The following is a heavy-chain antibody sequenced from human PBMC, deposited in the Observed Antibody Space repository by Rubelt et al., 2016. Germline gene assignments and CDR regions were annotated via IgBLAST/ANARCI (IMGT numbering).Heavy chain of an antibody. D-gene: IGHD4/OR15-4a*01. V-gene: IGHV4-39*01. CDR2: IYYSGST. CDR3: ARQARTGMVLYGTGDDAFDI. Sequence: GSIYYSGSTYYNPSLKSRVTISVDTSKNQFSLKLSSVTAADTAVYYCARQARTGMVLYGTGDDAFDIWGQGTMVTVSS. J-gene: IGHJ3*02.